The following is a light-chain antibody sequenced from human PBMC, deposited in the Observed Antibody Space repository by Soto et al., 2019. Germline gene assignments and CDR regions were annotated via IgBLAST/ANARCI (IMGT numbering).Light chain of an antibody. Sequence: SYELTQPFSVSVALGQTARITCGGNNIGSKNVHWYQQKPGQAPVLVIYRDSNRPSGIPERFSGSNPGNTATLTISRAQAGDEADYYCQVWDSSTWVFGGGTKLTV. V-gene: IGLV3-9*01. CDR3: QVWDSSTWV. CDR2: RDS. J-gene: IGLJ3*02. CDR1: NIGSKN.